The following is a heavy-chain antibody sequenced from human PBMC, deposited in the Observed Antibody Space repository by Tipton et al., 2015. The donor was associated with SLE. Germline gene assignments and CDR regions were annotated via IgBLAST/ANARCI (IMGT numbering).Heavy chain of an antibody. J-gene: IGHJ4*02. Sequence: SLRLSCAASGFTFSNAWMSWVRQAPGKGLEWVGRIKSKTDGGTTDYAAPVKGRFTISRDDSKNTLYLQMNSLKTEDTVVYYCTTDQVVAATPPFAYWGQGTLVTASS. CDR1: GFTFSNAW. D-gene: IGHD2-15*01. CDR2: IKSKTDGGTT. V-gene: IGHV3-15*01. CDR3: TTDQVVAATPPFAY.